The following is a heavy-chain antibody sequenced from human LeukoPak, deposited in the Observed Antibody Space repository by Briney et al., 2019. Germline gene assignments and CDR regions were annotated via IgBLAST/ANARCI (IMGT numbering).Heavy chain of an antibody. CDR2: IKQDVSEK. CDR3: ARNSGSHP. Sequence: RKGLEWVANIKQDVSEKNYVDSVKGRFPISRDNAKNSLYLQMNSLRAEDTAVYYCARNSGSHPWGQGTLVTVSS. J-gene: IGHJ5*02. V-gene: IGHV3-7*01. D-gene: IGHD3-10*01.